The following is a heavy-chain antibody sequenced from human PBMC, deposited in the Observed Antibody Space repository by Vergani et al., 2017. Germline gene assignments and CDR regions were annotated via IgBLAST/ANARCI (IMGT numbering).Heavy chain of an antibody. CDR3: ARDRFRFGSNYYYGMDV. D-gene: IGHD3-10*01. Sequence: QVQLVESGGGVVQPGRSLRLSCAASGFTFSSYGIHWVRQAPGKGLEWVAVISYDGSSRYYADSVKGRFTISSDNSKNTLSLQMNSLRAEDTAVYYCARDRFRFGSNYYYGMDVWGQGTTVTVSS. J-gene: IGHJ6*02. CDR2: ISYDGSSR. V-gene: IGHV3-30*03. CDR1: GFTFSSYG.